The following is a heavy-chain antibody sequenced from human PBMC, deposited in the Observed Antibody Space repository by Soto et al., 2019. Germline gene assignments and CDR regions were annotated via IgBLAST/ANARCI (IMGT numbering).Heavy chain of an antibody. CDR2: IYFSGST. V-gene: IGHV4-59*01. CDR1: GGSISGYY. D-gene: IGHD5-18*01. CDR3: ARVPSYSYGLDY. Sequence: QVQLQESGPGLVKPSETLSLTCTVSGGSISGYYWSWIRQPPGKGLEWIGYIYFSGSTNYNPSLRSRVTISVDTSKNLFSLKLTSVTAADTAVYYCARVPSYSYGLDYWGQGTLITVSS. J-gene: IGHJ4*02.